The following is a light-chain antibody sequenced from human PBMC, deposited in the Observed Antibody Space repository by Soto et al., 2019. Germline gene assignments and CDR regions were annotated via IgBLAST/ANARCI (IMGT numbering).Light chain of an antibody. Sequence: QSVLTQPPSVSAAPGQKVTISCSGSSSNSGNNYVSWYQQLPGTAPKLLIYDNNKRPSGIPDRFSGSKSGTSATLGITGLQTGDEADYYCGTWDSSPGAGVVFGGGTKLTVL. J-gene: IGLJ2*01. CDR2: DNN. CDR3: GTWDSSPGAGVV. CDR1: SSNSGNNY. V-gene: IGLV1-51*01.